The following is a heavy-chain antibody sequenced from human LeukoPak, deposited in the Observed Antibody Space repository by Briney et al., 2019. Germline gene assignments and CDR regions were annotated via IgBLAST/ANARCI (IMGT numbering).Heavy chain of an antibody. J-gene: IGHJ3*02. CDR1: GGSFSGYY. V-gene: IGHV4-34*01. D-gene: IGHD4-4*01. CDR3: ARDRNYVIDAFDI. CDR2: INHSGST. Sequence: SETLSLTCAVYGGSFSGYYWRWIRQPPGKGLEWIGEINHSGSTNYNPSLKSRVTISVDTSKNQFSLKLSSVTAADTAVYYCARDRNYVIDAFDIWGQGTMVTVSS.